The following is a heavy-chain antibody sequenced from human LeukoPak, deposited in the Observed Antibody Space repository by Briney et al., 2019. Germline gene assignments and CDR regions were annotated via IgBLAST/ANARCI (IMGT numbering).Heavy chain of an antibody. CDR1: GDTFSSYA. CDR2: IIPIFGTA. Sequence: SVKVSCKASGDTFSSYAISWVRQAPGQGLEWMGRIIPIFGTANYAQKFQGRVTITTDESTSTAYMELSSLRSEDTAVYYCARDRRGQRVGATYSGRNYYYYMDVWGKGTTVTVSS. J-gene: IGHJ6*03. CDR3: ARDRRGQRVGATYSGRNYYYYMDV. D-gene: IGHD1-26*01. V-gene: IGHV1-69*05.